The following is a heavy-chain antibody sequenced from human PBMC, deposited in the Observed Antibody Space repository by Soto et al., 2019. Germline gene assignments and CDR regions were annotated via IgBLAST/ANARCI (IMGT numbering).Heavy chain of an antibody. CDR1: GFIFSSHW. J-gene: IGHJ4*02. V-gene: IGHV3-74*01. CDR3: ARGDYIWGSYLNN. CDR2: INSDGSST. Sequence: GGSLRLSCAASGFIFSSHWMHWVRQTPGKGLVWVSRINSDGSSTSYADSVKGRFTISRDNAKNTLSLQMNSLRAEDTAIYYCARGDYIWGSYLNNWGQGTLVTVSS. D-gene: IGHD3-16*02.